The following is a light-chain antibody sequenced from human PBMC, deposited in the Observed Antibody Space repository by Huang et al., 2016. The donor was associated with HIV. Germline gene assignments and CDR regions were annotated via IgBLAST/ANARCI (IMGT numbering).Light chain of an antibody. J-gene: IGKJ1*01. CDR2: DAS. Sequence: VLTQSPATLSVSPGERATLSCRASQSVFKYLAWYQQKPGQAPRLLIYDASNKATGIPARCSGSGSGTNFTLTISSLEPEDFAVYYCQQHDTWPTFGQGTKVDIK. V-gene: IGKV3-11*01. CDR3: QQHDTWPT. CDR1: QSVFKY.